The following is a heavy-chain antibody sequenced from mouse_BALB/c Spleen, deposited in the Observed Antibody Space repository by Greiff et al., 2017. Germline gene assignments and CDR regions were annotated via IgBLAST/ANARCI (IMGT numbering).Heavy chain of an antibody. CDR2: ISSGSSTI. CDR3: ARSGYDYDVEAWFAY. J-gene: IGHJ3*01. V-gene: IGHV5-17*02. Sequence: DVKLVESGGGLVQPGGSRKLSCAASGFTFSSFGMHWVRQAPEKGLEWVAYISSGSSTIYYADTVKGRFTISRDNPKNTLFLQMTSLRSEDTAMYYCARSGYDYDVEAWFAYWGQGTLVTVSA. D-gene: IGHD2-4*01. CDR1: GFTFSSFG.